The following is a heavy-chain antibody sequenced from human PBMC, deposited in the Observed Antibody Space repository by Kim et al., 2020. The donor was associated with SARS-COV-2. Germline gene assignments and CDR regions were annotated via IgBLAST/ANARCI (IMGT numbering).Heavy chain of an antibody. V-gene: IGHV3-21*01. Sequence: VKGRFTISRDNAKNSLYLQMNSLRAEDTAVYYCARVSEDFWSGYYYPDYWGQGTLVTVSS. CDR3: ARVSEDFWSGYYYPDY. D-gene: IGHD3-3*01. J-gene: IGHJ4*02.